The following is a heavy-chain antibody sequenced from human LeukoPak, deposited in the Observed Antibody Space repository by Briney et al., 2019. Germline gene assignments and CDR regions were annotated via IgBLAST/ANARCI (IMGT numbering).Heavy chain of an antibody. CDR3: ATSPSGVAAAGNGFLGVGY. J-gene: IGHJ4*02. CDR2: FDPEDGET. D-gene: IGHD6-13*01. Sequence: ASVKVSCKGSGYTLTELSRHWVRQAPGKGLEWMGGFDPEDGETIYAQKFQGRVTMTEDTSTDTAYMELSSLRSEDTAVYYCATSPSGVAAAGNGFLGVGYWGQGTLVTVSS. CDR1: GYTLTELS. V-gene: IGHV1-24*01.